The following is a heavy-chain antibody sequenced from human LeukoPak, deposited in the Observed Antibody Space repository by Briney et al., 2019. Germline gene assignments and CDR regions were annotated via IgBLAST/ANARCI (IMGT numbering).Heavy chain of an antibody. CDR1: GFAFSSYA. V-gene: IGHV3-23*01. D-gene: IGHD2-21*02. J-gene: IGHJ4*02. CDR2: ISGSGGST. CDR3: AKDRGDRYNDY. Sequence: PGGSLRLSCAASGFAFSSYAMSWVRQAPGKGLEWVSAISGSGGSTYYADSVKGRFTISRDNSKNTLYLQVNSLRAEDTAIYYCAKDRGDRYNDYWGQGTLVTVSS.